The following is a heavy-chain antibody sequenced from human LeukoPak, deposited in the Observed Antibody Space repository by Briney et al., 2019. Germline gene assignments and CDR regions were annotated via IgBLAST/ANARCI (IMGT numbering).Heavy chain of an antibody. Sequence: GGSLRLSCAASGFTLNTNYMNWVRQVPGKGLEWVSVIYAGGNTYYADSVKGRFTISRDNSKNTLYLQMNSLRAEDTAVYYCARDRAGAVLAYFDYWGQGTLVTVSS. CDR3: ARDRAGAVLAYFDY. CDR1: GFTLNTNY. J-gene: IGHJ4*02. CDR2: IYAGGNT. D-gene: IGHD3-10*01. V-gene: IGHV3-66*02.